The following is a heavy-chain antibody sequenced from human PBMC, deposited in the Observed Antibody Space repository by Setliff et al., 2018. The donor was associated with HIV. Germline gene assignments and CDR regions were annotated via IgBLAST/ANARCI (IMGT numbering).Heavy chain of an antibody. J-gene: IGHJ4*03. D-gene: IGHD3-9*01. V-gene: IGHV5-51*01. CDR1: GDKFTNYW. CDR3: AKGGGLNFRYHDWFVKI. CDR2: IYPSYSDN. Sequence: RGESLKISCKDSGDKFTNYWLGWVRQMPGKGLEWIGVIYPSYSDNRYSPSFKGQVTISADRSINTAYLQWSSLRDRDTVLDYCAKGGGLNFRYHDWFVKIWGQGTLVTVSS.